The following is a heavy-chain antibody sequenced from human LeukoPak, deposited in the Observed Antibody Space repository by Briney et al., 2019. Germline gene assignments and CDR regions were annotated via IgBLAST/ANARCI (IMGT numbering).Heavy chain of an antibody. V-gene: IGHV1-46*02. CDR3: ARADSGGDSSGYKWFDP. Sequence: ASVKVSCKASGYTFNSYYMHWVRQAPGQGLEWMGIINPSGGSTSYAQKFQGRVTLTRDTSTSTVYMELSSLRSEDTAVYYCARADSGGDSSGYKWFDPWGQGTLVTVSS. J-gene: IGHJ5*02. CDR2: INPSGGST. CDR1: GYTFNSYY. D-gene: IGHD3-22*01.